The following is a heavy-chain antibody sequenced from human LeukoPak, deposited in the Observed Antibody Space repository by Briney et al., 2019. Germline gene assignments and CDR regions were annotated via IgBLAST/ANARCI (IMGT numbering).Heavy chain of an antibody. J-gene: IGHJ4*02. CDR3: VRWSGTYPLYYLDD. D-gene: IGHD1-26*01. CDR2: ISSSSSYI. V-gene: IGHV3-21*01. Sequence: GGSLRLSCAASGFTFSSYSMNWVRQAPGKGLEWVSSISSSSSYIYYADSVKGRFTISKDNTKNRLFLYMNSLRPEDTAVYYCVRWSGTYPLYYLDDWGQGTLVTVSS. CDR1: GFTFSSYS.